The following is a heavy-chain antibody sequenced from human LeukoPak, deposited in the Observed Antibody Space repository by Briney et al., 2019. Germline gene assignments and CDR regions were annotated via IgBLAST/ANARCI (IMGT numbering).Heavy chain of an antibody. V-gene: IGHV3-23*01. CDR1: GFAFSSYA. D-gene: IGHD2-15*01. J-gene: IGHJ4*02. CDR2: ISGSGGST. CDR3: AKAPAVVVVAAE. Sequence: GGSLRLSCAASGFAFSSYAMSWVRQAPGKGLEWVSAISGSGGSTYYADSVKGRFTISRDNSKNTLYLQMNSLRAEDTAVYYCAKAPAVVVVAAEWGQGTLVTVSS.